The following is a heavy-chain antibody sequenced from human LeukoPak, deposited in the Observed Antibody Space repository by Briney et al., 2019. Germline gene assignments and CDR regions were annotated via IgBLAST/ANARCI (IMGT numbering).Heavy chain of an antibody. CDR3: ARNDSSAYDY. CDR2: ISAYNGYT. CDR1: GYTFTSYG. V-gene: IGHV1-18*01. Sequence: GASVKVSCKASGYTFTSYGISWVRQAPGQGLEWMGWISAYNGYTKSAQNLQGRVTMTTDTSTRTAYMELRSLRSDDTAVYYCARNDSSAYDYWGQGTLVTVSS. J-gene: IGHJ4*02. D-gene: IGHD2-15*01.